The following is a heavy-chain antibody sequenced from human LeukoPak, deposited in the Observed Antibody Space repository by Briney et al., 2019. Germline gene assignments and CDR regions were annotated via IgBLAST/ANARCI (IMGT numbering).Heavy chain of an antibody. CDR1: GFTFSSYG. CDR2: ISGSGGST. CDR3: AKDVAVAGIFDY. V-gene: IGHV3-23*01. J-gene: IGHJ4*02. D-gene: IGHD6-19*01. Sequence: GGSLRLSCAASGFTFSSYGMSWVRQAPGKGLEWVSAISGSGGSTYYADSVKGRFTISRDNSKNTLYLQMNSLRAEDTAVYYCAKDVAVAGIFDYWGQGTLVTVS.